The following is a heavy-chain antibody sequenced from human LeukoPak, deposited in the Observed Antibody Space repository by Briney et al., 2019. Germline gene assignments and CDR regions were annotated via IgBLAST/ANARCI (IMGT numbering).Heavy chain of an antibody. D-gene: IGHD4-23*01. J-gene: IGHJ4*02. Sequence: GAPLKISCKGAGSWFTSYWTAWGRQMPGKGLEWMGIIYPGDSDSDTRYSPSFQGQVTISADKSISTAYLQWSSLKASDTAMYYCARGSYGGTTEYWGQGTLVTVSS. CDR1: GSWFTSYW. V-gene: IGHV5-51*01. CDR2: IYPGDSDSDT. CDR3: ARGSYGGTTEY.